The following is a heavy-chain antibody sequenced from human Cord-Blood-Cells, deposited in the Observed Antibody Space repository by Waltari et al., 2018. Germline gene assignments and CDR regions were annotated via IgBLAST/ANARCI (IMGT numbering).Heavy chain of an antibody. D-gene: IGHD3-3*01. Sequence: QVQLVQSGAEVKKPGASVKVSCKASGYTFTGYSMHWVRQAPGQGLEWMGRINPNSGGKNYAQKFQGRVTMTRDTSISTAYMELSRLRSDDTAVYYCARDRYDFWSGYDAFDIWGQGTMVTVSS. CDR2: INPNSGGK. CDR3: ARDRYDFWSGYDAFDI. V-gene: IGHV1-2*06. J-gene: IGHJ3*02. CDR1: GYTFTGYS.